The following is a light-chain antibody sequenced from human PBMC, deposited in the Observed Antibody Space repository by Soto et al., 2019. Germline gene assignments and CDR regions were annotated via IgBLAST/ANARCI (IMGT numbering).Light chain of an antibody. CDR1: QGISQY. CDR2: AAV. V-gene: IGKV1-9*01. Sequence: DIHLTQSPSPLSASVGDRVTITCRASQGISQYVAWYQQKPGKAPKLLIYAAVVLQGGIPSRFSGSGSATEFILTISGLQPEDFATCYCQQVNYYPFTFGGGTRVEIK. J-gene: IGKJ4*01. CDR3: QQVNYYPFT.